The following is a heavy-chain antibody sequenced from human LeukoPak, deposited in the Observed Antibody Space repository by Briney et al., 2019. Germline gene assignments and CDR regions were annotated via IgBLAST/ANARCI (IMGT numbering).Heavy chain of an antibody. J-gene: IGHJ3*02. V-gene: IGHV3-21*01. D-gene: IGHD1-26*01. CDR2: IYGNSRYI. CDR3: TRGHSEGYQRTDAFDI. CDR1: GFTFSSYS. Sequence: GGSLRLSCAASGFTFSSYSINWVRQAPGKGLEWVSSIYGNSRYIYYADSVKGRFTVSRDNAQSSMYLQMNSLSADDTAVYYCTRGHSEGYQRTDAFDIWGQGTMVTVSS.